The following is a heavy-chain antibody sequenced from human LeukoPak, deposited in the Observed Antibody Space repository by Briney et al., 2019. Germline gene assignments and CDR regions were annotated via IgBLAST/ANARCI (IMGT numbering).Heavy chain of an antibody. CDR2: IIPIFGTA. J-gene: IGHJ4*02. CDR3: AGGPMIERSPVGY. D-gene: IGHD3-22*01. Sequence: SVKVSCKASGYTFTSYAISWVRQAPGQGLEWMGRIIPIFGTANYAQKFQGRVTITTDESTSTAYMELSSLRSEDTAVYYCAGGPMIERSPVGYWGQGTLVTVSS. CDR1: GYTFTSYA. V-gene: IGHV1-69*05.